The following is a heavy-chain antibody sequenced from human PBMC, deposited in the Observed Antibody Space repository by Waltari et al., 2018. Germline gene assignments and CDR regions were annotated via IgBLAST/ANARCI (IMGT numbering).Heavy chain of an antibody. J-gene: IGHJ3*01. Sequence: VHLVQSGAEMRKPGSSVKASCKASGCPFGSYSIAWVRQAAGQGLEWLGGIIPIYGRPQYANNFQGRVTLTADASTTTVFLEMSGLRAEDTAIYFCARRDLGFAFDVWGQGTLVIVSS. V-gene: IGHV1-69*12. CDR3: ARRDLGFAFDV. CDR2: IIPIYGRP. CDR1: GCPFGSYS. D-gene: IGHD1-26*01.